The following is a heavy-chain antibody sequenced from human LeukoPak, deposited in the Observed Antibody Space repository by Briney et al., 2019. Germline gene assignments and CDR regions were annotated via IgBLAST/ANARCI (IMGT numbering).Heavy chain of an antibody. J-gene: IGHJ4*02. CDR2: ISAYNGNT. CDR3: ARPAGVAAADYYFDY. CDR1: GYTFTSYG. Sequence: ASVKVSCKASGYTFTSYGISWVRQAPGQGLEWMGWISAYNGNTNYAQKLQGRVTMTRNTSISTAYMELSSLRSEDTAVYYCARPAGVAAADYYFDYWGQGTLVTVSS. D-gene: IGHD6-13*01. V-gene: IGHV1-18*01.